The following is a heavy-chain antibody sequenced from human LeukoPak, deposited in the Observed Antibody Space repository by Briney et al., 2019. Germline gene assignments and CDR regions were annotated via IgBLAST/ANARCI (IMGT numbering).Heavy chain of an antibody. Sequence: SETLSLTCTVSGGSISTYHWNWIRQPAGKGLEWIGHIQNSDTNYNPSLKSRVIISVDTSKKQFSLKLSSVTAADTAVYYCARRTDRSYNWFDHWGQGTLVTVSS. V-gene: IGHV4-4*07. CDR1: GGSISTYH. CDR3: ARRTDRSYNWFDH. J-gene: IGHJ5*02. CDR2: IQNSDT. D-gene: IGHD1-26*01.